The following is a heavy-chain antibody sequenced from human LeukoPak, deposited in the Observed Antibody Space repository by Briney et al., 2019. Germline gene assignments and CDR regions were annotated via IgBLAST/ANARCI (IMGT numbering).Heavy chain of an antibody. J-gene: IGHJ3*02. CDR2: ISSSSSYI. Sequence: GGSLRLSCAASGFTFRSYSMNWVRQAPGKGLEWVSSISSSSSYIYYADSVRGRFTISRDNAKNSLYLQMNSLRAEDTAVYYCVRDPIPGYDPLDIWGQGTMVTVSS. CDR1: GFTFRSYS. D-gene: IGHD1-14*01. CDR3: VRDPIPGYDPLDI. V-gene: IGHV3-21*01.